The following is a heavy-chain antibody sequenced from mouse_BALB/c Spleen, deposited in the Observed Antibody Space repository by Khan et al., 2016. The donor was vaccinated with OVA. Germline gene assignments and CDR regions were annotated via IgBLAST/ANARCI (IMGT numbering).Heavy chain of an antibody. CDR1: GFNIKDTY. J-gene: IGHJ4*01. V-gene: IGHV14-3*02. Sequence: VQLQQSGAELVKPGASVKLSCTASGFNIKDTYMHWVKQRPEQGLEWIGRIDPANGNTKYDPKFQGKATITADTSSNTAYLQLSSLTSEDTAVYYCAITTVGRYYAMDYWGQGTSVTVSS. CDR2: IDPANGNT. D-gene: IGHD1-1*01. CDR3: AITTVGRYYAMDY.